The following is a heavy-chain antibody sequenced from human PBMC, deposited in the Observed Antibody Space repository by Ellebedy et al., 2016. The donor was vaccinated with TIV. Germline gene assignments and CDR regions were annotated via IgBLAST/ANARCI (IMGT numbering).Heavy chain of an antibody. Sequence: MPSETLSLTCAISGDSVSSGGPTWNCIRQSPSRGLEWLGRTSYRSTWFNEYAVSVRSRIPIIPDTSKNQFSLQLKSVTAEDTAVYYCARYNSGSKTFDYWGQGALVTVSS. CDR2: TSYRSTWFN. CDR1: GDSVSSGGPT. V-gene: IGHV6-1*01. J-gene: IGHJ4*02. CDR3: ARYNSGSKTFDY. D-gene: IGHD6-19*01.